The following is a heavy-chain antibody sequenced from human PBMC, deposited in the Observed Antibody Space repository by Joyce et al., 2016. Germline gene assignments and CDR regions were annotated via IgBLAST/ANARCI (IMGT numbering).Heavy chain of an antibody. CDR2: ISAYNVHT. Sequence: QVQLVQSGAEVKKPGASVKVSCRTSGYTFTDFGVSWVRPAPGQGLEWVGWISAYNVHTNYAQKFQGRVSVTTDTSTSTAYMELRSLGSDDTAVYYCARDYGFSGWEPLVDSWGQGTLVTVSS. CDR1: GYTFTDFG. CDR3: ARDYGFSGWEPLVDS. V-gene: IGHV1-18*01. D-gene: IGHD6-19*01. J-gene: IGHJ4*02.